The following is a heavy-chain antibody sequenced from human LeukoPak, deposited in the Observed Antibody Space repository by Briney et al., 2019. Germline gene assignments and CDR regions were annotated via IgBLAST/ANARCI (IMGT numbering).Heavy chain of an antibody. Sequence: GGSLRLSCAASGFTFSSYAMSWVRQAPGKGLEWVSAISGSGGSTYYADSVKGRFTISRDNSKNTLYLQMNSLRAEDTVVYYCAKSVYDYVWGSYRLGYFDYWGQGTLVTVSS. CDR1: GFTFSSYA. D-gene: IGHD3-16*02. V-gene: IGHV3-23*01. J-gene: IGHJ4*02. CDR3: AKSVYDYVWGSYRLGYFDY. CDR2: ISGSGGST.